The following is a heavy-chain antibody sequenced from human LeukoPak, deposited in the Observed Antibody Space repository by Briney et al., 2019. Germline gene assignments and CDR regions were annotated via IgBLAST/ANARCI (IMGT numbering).Heavy chain of an antibody. CDR1: GFTFSDYA. D-gene: IGHD6-19*01. Sequence: GGSLRLSCAASGFTFSDYAMTWVRQAPGKGLQWVSGISGSGASTYYGDSVKGRFIISRDNSKNTLYLQIGSLGAEDTAVYYCAKGASSGWLLYWFDPWGQGTLVTVSS. CDR2: ISGSGAST. J-gene: IGHJ5*02. V-gene: IGHV3-23*01. CDR3: AKGASSGWLLYWFDP.